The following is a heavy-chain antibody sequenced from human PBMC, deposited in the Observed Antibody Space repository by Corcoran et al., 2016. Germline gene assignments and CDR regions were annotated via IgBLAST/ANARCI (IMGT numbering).Heavy chain of an antibody. CDR1: GGSISSSRDY. Sequence: QQQQESGPGLVKPSETLSLTCTVSGGSISSSRDYWGWIRQPPGKGLEWIGSIYYSGSTYYNPSLKSRVTISVDTSKNLFSLKLRSVTAADTAVYYCGRVLFSAAVGGSYFDYWGHGTLVTVSS. J-gene: IGHJ4*01. CDR3: GRVLFSAAVGGSYFDY. V-gene: IGHV4-39*07. CDR2: IYYSGST. D-gene: IGHD6-13*01.